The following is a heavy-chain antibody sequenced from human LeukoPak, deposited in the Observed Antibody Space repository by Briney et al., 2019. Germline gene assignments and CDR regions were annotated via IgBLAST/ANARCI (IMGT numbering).Heavy chain of an antibody. CDR3: ARRASLYTGYEY. Sequence: SVTVSCKASGYTFTGYHIHWVRQAPGQGLEWMGWINPNSGGTNYAQNFQGRVTMTRDTSISTAYMELSSLSSDDTAVYYCARRASLYTGYEYWGQGALVRVST. V-gene: IGHV1-2*02. CDR2: INPNSGGT. J-gene: IGHJ4*02. CDR1: GYTFTGYH. D-gene: IGHD5-12*01.